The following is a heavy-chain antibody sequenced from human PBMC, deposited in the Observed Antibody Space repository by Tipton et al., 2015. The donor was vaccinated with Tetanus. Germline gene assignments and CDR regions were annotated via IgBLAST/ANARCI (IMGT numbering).Heavy chain of an antibody. V-gene: IGHV4-31*03. CDR3: ARASSGSYTPYFDY. CDR2: IYYSGST. J-gene: IGHJ4*02. Sequence: LRLSCTVSGGSISSGGYYWSWIRQHPGKGLEWIGYIYYSGSTYYNPSLKSRVTISVDTSKNQFSLKLSSVTAADTAVYYCARASSGSYTPYFDYWGQGTLVTVSS. D-gene: IGHD1-26*01. CDR1: GGSISSGGYY.